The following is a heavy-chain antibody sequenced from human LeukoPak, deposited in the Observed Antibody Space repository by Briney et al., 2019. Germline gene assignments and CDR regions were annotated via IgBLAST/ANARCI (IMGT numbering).Heavy chain of an antibody. V-gene: IGHV3-15*01. D-gene: IGHD3-22*01. CDR2: IKSKTDGGTT. CDR3: TTDFGYYDSSGYYLGY. J-gene: IGHJ4*02. Sequence: AGGSLRLSCATSGFTFSSCAMHWVRQAPGKGLEWVGRIKSKTDGGTTDYAAPVKGRFTISRDDSKNTLYLQMNSLKTEDTAVYYCTTDFGYYDSSGYYLGYWGQGTLVTVSS. CDR1: GFTFSSCA.